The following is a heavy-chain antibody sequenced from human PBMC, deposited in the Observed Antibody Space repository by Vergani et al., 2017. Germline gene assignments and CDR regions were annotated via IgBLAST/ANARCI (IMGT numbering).Heavy chain of an antibody. J-gene: IGHJ4*02. CDR3: ARSCYYGSGSASWY. CDR2: IYPGDSDT. V-gene: IGHV5-51*01. Sequence: EVQLVQSGAEVKKPGESLKISCKGSGYSFTSYWIGWVRQMPGKGLEWMGIIYPGDSDTRYSTCFHGQVTISADQSIVTAYLQWSSLKASDSSMSYCARSCYYGSGSASWYWGQGTLVTVSS. D-gene: IGHD3-10*01. CDR1: GYSFTSYW.